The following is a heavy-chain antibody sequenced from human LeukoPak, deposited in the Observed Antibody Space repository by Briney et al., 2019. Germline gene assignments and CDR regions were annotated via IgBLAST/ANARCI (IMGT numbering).Heavy chain of an antibody. CDR3: AKDTAGRYYFDY. D-gene: IGHD6-13*01. CDR1: GFTFSSYG. CDR2: IRYDGSNK. Sequence: GGSLRLSCAASGFTFSSYGMHWVRQAPGKGLEWVAFIRYDGSNKYYADSVKGRITISRDNSKNALYLQMNSLRAEDTAVYYCAKDTAGRYYFDYWGQGTLVTVSS. V-gene: IGHV3-30*02. J-gene: IGHJ4*02.